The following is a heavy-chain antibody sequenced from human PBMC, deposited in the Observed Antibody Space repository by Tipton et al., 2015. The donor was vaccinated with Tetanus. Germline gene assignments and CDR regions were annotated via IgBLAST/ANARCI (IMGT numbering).Heavy chain of an antibody. D-gene: IGHD1-7*01. CDR1: GGSISTGGYY. V-gene: IGHV4-31*03. CDR2: IYYSGST. CDR3: ARVEARGARGWNCGDC. Sequence: TLSLTCTVSGGSISTGGYYWSWIRQHPGKGLEWIGDIYYSGSTYYNPSLKSRVTISVDTSENHFSLKLNSVTAADTAVYYCARVEARGARGWNCGDCWGQGIPVAVSS. J-gene: IGHJ4*02.